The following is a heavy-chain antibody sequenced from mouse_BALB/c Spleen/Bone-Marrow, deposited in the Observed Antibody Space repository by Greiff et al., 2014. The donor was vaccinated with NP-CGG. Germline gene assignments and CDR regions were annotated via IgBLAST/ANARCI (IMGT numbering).Heavy chain of an antibody. CDR2: INPESNTI. CDR3: ARLGYYGWFAY. Sequence: DVHLVESGGGLVQPGGSLKLSCAASGFDFSRYWMRWVRQAPGKGLQWIGEINPESNTINYTPSLKDKFIISRDNAKNTLYLQMSKVRSEDTALYCCARLGYYGWFAYWGQGTLVTVSA. J-gene: IGHJ3*01. CDR1: GFDFSRYW. V-gene: IGHV4-1*02. D-gene: IGHD2-3*01.